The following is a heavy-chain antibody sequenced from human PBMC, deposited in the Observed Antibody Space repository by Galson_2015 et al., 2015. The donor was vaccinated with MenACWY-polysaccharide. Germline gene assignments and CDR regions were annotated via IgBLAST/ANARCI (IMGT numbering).Heavy chain of an antibody. CDR3: ATANYDF. CDR2: IYWDDDK. J-gene: IGHJ4*02. CDR1: GFSLSTSGVG. Sequence: PALVTPTQSLKLPCTFSGFSLSTSGVGVGWIRQPPGKALEWLAFIYWDDDKRYSPSLKRRLTLTKDTSKNQVVLTVTNMDPVDSATYYCATANYDFWGQGTLVTVSS. V-gene: IGHV2-5*02. D-gene: IGHD5-24*01.